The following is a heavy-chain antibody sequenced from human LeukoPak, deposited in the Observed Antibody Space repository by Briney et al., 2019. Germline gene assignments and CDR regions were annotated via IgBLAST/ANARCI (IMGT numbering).Heavy chain of an antibody. D-gene: IGHD2-15*01. Sequence: PGGSLRLSCAASGFTFSSYSMNWVRQAPGKGLEWASYISSSSSTIYYADSVKGRFTISRDNSKNTLYLQMNSLRAEDTAVYYCAKPSYSDANAFDIWGQGAMVTVSS. V-gene: IGHV3-48*01. CDR2: ISSSSSTI. CDR3: AKPSYSDANAFDI. CDR1: GFTFSSYS. J-gene: IGHJ3*02.